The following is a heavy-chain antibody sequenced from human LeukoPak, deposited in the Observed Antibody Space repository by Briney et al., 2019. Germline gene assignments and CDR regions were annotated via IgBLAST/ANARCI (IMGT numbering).Heavy chain of an antibody. D-gene: IGHD3-22*01. J-gene: IGHJ3*02. Sequence: SETLSLTCAVYGGSFSGYYWSWIRQPPGKGLEWIGEINHSGSTNYNPSLKSRVTISVDTSKNQFSLKLSSVTAADTAVYYCASDQLYYYDSSGYYKDVFDIWGQGTMVTVSS. CDR2: INHSGST. V-gene: IGHV4-34*01. CDR1: GGSFSGYY. CDR3: ASDQLYYYDSSGYYKDVFDI.